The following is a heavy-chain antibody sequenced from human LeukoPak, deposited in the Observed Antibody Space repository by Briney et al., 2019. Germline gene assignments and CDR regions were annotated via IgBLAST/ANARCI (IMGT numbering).Heavy chain of an antibody. CDR2: INHSGST. CDR3: AREPLGVGGQAAAGTNSKTTNMDV. CDR1: GGSFSGYY. J-gene: IGHJ6*03. Sequence: SETLSLTCAVYGGSFSGYYWSWIRQPPGKGLEWIGEINHSGSTNYNPSLKSRVTISVDTSKNQFSLKLSSVTAADTAVYYCAREPLGVGGQAAAGTNSKTTNMDVWGKGTTVTVPS. V-gene: IGHV4-34*01. D-gene: IGHD6-13*01.